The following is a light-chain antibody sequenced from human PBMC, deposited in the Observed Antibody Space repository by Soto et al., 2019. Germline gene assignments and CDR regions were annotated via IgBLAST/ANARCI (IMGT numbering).Light chain of an antibody. J-gene: IGLJ1*01. CDR1: SSDVGGYNS. CDR3: SSYTSTITRV. Sequence: QSALTQPASVSGSPGQSITISCTGTSSDVGGYNSVSWYQQHPGKAPKVVIYDVTYRPSGVSNRFSGSKSGNTASLTISGLQAEDEADYYCSSYTSTITRVFGTGTKLTV. CDR2: DVT. V-gene: IGLV2-14*01.